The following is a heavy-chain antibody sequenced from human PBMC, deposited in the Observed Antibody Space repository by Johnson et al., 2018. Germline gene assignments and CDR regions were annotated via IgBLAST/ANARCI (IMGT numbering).Heavy chain of an antibody. D-gene: IGHD4-17*01. Sequence: QVQLVESGGGVVQPGRSLRLSCAASGFTFSSYGMHWVRQAPGKGLEWVAVISYDGSNKYYADSVKGRFTISRDNSKNTLYLQMNSLRAEDTGVYYCARVGGFDGAYVAWFDPWGQGTLVTVSS. CDR2: ISYDGSNK. CDR1: GFTFSSYG. CDR3: ARVGGFDGAYVAWFDP. V-gene: IGHV3-30*03. J-gene: IGHJ5*02.